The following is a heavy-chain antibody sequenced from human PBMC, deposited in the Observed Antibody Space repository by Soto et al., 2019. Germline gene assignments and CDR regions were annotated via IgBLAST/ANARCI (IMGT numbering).Heavy chain of an antibody. CDR3: AKEHLGYCSSTSCYAETTVTTGYYFDY. V-gene: IGHV3-23*01. J-gene: IGHJ4*02. CDR2: ISGSGGST. CDR1: GFTFSSYA. Sequence: GGSLRLSCAASGFTFSSYAMSWVRQAPGKGLEWVSAISGSGGSTYYADSVKGRFTISRDNSKNTLYLQMNSLRAEDTAVYYCAKEHLGYCSSTSCYAETTVTTGYYFDYWGQGTLVTVSS. D-gene: IGHD2-2*01.